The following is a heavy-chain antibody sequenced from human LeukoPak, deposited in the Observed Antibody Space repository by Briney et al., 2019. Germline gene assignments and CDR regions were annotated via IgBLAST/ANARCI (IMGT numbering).Heavy chain of an antibody. D-gene: IGHD1-26*01. CDR1: GGSISSGYYY. V-gene: IGHV4-31*03. CDR2: IYYSGST. J-gene: IGHJ4*02. CDR3: ARHGGSYTFDY. Sequence: SQTLSLTCSDSGGSISSGYYYWTWIRQHPGKGLEWIGCIYYSGSTYYNPSLKSRVAILIDASQSQFSLKLSSVTAADTAVYYCARHGGSYTFDYWGQGTLVTVSS.